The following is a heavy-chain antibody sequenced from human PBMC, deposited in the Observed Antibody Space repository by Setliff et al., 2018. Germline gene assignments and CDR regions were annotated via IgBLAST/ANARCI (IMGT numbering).Heavy chain of an antibody. V-gene: IGHV3-72*01. Sequence: GSLRLSCAASGFIFSDHYMEWVRQAPGKGLEWIGRIRDKASGYTTEYSASVKGRFTISRDESKNSLYLQMNSLKTEDTAVYYCARGMSVAPYYSDYWGLGTLVTVSS. J-gene: IGHJ4*02. CDR1: GFIFSDHY. D-gene: IGHD6-6*01. CDR3: ARGMSVAPYYSDY. CDR2: IRDKASGYTT.